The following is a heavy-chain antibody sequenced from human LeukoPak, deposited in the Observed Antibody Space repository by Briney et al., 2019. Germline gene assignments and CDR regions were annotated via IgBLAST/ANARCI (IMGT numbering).Heavy chain of an antibody. CDR2: IWYDGSNK. Sequence: GRSLRLSCAASGFTFSSYGMHWVRQAPDKGLEWVAVIWYDGSNKYYADSVKGRFTVSRVNSESTLYLQMNSLRDEDTAVYYCSRENGRVNFDYWGQGALVTVSS. V-gene: IGHV3-33*01. CDR1: GFTFSSYG. J-gene: IGHJ4*02. D-gene: IGHD2-8*01. CDR3: SRENGRVNFDY.